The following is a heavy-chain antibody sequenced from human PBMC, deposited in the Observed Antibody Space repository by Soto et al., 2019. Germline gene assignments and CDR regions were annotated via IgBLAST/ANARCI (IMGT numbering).Heavy chain of an antibody. J-gene: IGHJ4*02. V-gene: IGHV3-66*01. Sequence: GGSLRLSCAASGFTVSNNYMTWVRQAPGKGLEWVAVIQDGGSISYADSVSDRFTISRDNAKNTVFLEMNSLRPEDTAVYFCARGEGSGSSALGHWRKATLVTFSS. CDR2: IQDGGSI. CDR3: ARGEGSGSSALGH. CDR1: GFTVSNNY. D-gene: IGHD3-10*01.